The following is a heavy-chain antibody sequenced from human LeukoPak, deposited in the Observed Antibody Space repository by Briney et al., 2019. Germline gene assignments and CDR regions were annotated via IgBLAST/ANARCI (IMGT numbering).Heavy chain of an antibody. V-gene: IGHV4-34*01. J-gene: IGHJ4*02. CDR3: AREDFGRVAGVYFDY. Sequence: SETLSLTCAVYGGSFSGYYWSWIRQPPGKGLEWIGEINLSGSTNYNPSLKSRVTMSVDTSKNQFSLKLSSVTAADTAVYYCAREDFGRVAGVYFDYWGQGTLVTVSS. D-gene: IGHD6-19*01. CDR2: INLSGST. CDR1: GGSFSGYY.